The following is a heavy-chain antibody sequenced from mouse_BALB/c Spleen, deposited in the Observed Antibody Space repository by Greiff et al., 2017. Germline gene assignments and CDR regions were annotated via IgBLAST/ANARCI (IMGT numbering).Heavy chain of an antibody. CDR3: ASPSTMITRAWFAY. D-gene: IGHD2-4*01. Sequence: EVKLVESGPSLVKPSQTLSLTCSVTGDSITSGYWNWIRKFPGNKLEYMGYISYSGSTYYNPSLKSRISITRDTSKNQYYLQLNSVTTEDTATYYCASPSTMITRAWFAYWGQGTLVTVSA. CDR2: ISYSGST. CDR1: GDSITSGY. J-gene: IGHJ3*01. V-gene: IGHV3-8*02.